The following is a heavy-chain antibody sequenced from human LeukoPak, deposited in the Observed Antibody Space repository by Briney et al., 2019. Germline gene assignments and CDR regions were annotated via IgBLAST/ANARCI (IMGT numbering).Heavy chain of an antibody. D-gene: IGHD3-9*01. CDR1: GGTFSSYA. CDR3: AKDSEFRLYDILTGSVRTN. Sequence: AASVKVSCKASGGTFSSYAISWVRQAPGKGLEWVSAISGSGGSTYYADSVKGRFTISRDNSKNTLYLQMNSLRAEDTAVYYCAKDSEFRLYDILTGSVRTNWGQGTMVTVSS. CDR2: ISGSGGST. J-gene: IGHJ3*01. V-gene: IGHV3-23*01.